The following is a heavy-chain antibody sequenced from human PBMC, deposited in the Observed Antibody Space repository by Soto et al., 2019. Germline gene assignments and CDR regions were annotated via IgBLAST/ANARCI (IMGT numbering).Heavy chain of an antibody. J-gene: IGHJ6*02. CDR2: ISYDGSNK. CDR1: GFTFSSYG. D-gene: IGHD5-18*01. V-gene: IGHV3-30*18. Sequence: GGSLRLACAASGFTFSSYGMHWVRQAPGKGLEWVAVISYDGSNKYYADSVKGRFTISRDNSKNTLYLQMNSLRAEDTAVYYCAKDGDTAPVWGQGTTVTVSS. CDR3: AKDGDTAPV.